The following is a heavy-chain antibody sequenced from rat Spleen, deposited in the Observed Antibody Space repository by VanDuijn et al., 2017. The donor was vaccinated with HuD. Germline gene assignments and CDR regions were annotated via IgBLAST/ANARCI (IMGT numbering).Heavy chain of an antibody. CDR3: TRAMYTTDYYYAKGYYVMDV. CDR2: IRYDGGST. CDR1: KFTISRYW. D-gene: IGHD1-6*01. Sequence: EVQLVETGGGLVQPGRSLKFSCVASKFTISRYWMYWIRQAPTNGLEWVASIRYDGGSTYYRDSVKGRFTISRDNAKSTLYLEMNSLGSEDTATYYCTRAMYTTDYYYAKGYYVMDVWGQGVSVTVSS. V-gene: IGHV5-20*01. J-gene: IGHJ4*01.